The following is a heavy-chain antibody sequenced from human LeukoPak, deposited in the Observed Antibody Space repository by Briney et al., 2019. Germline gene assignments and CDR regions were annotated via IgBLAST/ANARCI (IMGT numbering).Heavy chain of an antibody. Sequence: SGGSLRLSCGASGFTFDDYGMSWVPQAPGKGLGWVSGIIWSGGSTGYADSVKGRFTISRDNAKNSLYLQMNSLRAEDTALYYCARDDYGSGSWNDYWGQGTLVTVSS. V-gene: IGHV3-20*04. D-gene: IGHD3-10*01. CDR3: ARDDYGSGSWNDY. J-gene: IGHJ4*02. CDR2: IIWSGGST. CDR1: GFTFDDYG.